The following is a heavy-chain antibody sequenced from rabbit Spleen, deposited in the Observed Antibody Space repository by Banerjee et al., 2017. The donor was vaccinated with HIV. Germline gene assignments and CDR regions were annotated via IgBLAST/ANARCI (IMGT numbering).Heavy chain of an antibody. J-gene: IGHJ6*01. D-gene: IGHD8-1*01. Sequence: QAQLVESGGGLVQPEGSLTLTCTASGFDFINYNFMCWVRQAPGKGLEWIACIDSGSLDFTYCANWAKGRFTISKTSSTTVTLQMTSLTAADTATYFCARDSGSSFSSYGMDLWGPGTLVTVS. CDR3: ARDSGSSFSSYGMDL. V-gene: IGHV1S45*01. CDR1: GFDFINYNF. CDR2: IDSGSLDFT.